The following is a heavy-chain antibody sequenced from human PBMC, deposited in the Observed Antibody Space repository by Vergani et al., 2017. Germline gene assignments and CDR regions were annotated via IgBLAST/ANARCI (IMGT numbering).Heavy chain of an antibody. CDR1: GFIFSHYW. CDR3: ARINYYGSSGYSLTRWHNWFDP. D-gene: IGHD3-22*01. J-gene: IGHJ5*02. Sequence: EVQLVESGGGLVQPGGSLRLSCAASGFIFSHYWMSWVRQAPGKGLEWVANINQDGSGKYYVDSVKGRFTISRDNAKNSLYLQMNSLRAEDTALYYCARINYYGSSGYSLTRWHNWFDPWGQGTLITFSS. CDR2: INQDGSGK. V-gene: IGHV3-7*01.